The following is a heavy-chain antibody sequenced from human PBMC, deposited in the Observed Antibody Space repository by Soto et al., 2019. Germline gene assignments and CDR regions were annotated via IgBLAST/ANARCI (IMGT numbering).Heavy chain of an antibody. D-gene: IGHD2-2*01. CDR2: VYYTGST. Sequence: SETLSLTCRVSGGSMSGYYWSCIRQAPGKGLEWIGYVYYTGSTNYNPSLQSRVTISVDTSNKQFSLSLRLVTAADTAVYFYSRRIGVPSSHIDYWGQGILVTVSS. CDR1: GGSMSGYY. CDR3: SRRIGVPSSHIDY. J-gene: IGHJ4*02. V-gene: IGHV4-59*01.